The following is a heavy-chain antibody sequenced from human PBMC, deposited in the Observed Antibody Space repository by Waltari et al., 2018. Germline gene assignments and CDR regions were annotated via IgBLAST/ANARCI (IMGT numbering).Heavy chain of an antibody. CDR2: IRYDGSNK. V-gene: IGHV3-30*02. J-gene: IGHJ4*02. Sequence: QVQLVESGGGVVQPGGSLRLSCAASGLTFSSYGMPWVRQAPGKGLEWVAFIRYDGSNKYYADSVKGRFTISRDNSKNTLYLQMNSLRAEDTAVYYCAKGTYYFDYWGQGTLVTVSS. CDR3: AKGTYYFDY. CDR1: GLTFSSYG.